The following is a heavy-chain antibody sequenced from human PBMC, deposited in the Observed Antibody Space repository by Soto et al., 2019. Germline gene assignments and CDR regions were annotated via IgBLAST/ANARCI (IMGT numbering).Heavy chain of an antibody. CDR2: IYPGDSDT. J-gene: IGHJ6*04. CDR3: ARVNMWMDPIQYYYGMDV. V-gene: IGHV5-51*01. CDR1: GYSFTSYW. Sequence: GESLKISCKGSGYSFTSYWIGWVRQMPGKGLEWMGIIYPGDSDTRYSPSFQGQVTISADKSISTAYLQWSSLKASDTAMYYCARVNMWMDPIQYYYGMDVWGKGTTVTVSS. D-gene: IGHD5-12*01.